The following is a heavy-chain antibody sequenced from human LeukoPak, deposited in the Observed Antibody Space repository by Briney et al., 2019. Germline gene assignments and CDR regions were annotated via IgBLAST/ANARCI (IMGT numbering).Heavy chain of an antibody. V-gene: IGHV4-59*01. J-gene: IGHJ4*02. CDR3: ARGGGYASPIGY. D-gene: IGHD5-12*01. CDR1: GGSISTYY. CDR2: IYHSGST. Sequence: TSSETLSLTCTLSGGSISTYYWSWIRQPPGKGLEWIGYIYHSGSTNYNPSLKSRVTISVGTSKNQFSLKLSSATAADTAVYYCARGGGYASPIGYWGQGALVTVSS.